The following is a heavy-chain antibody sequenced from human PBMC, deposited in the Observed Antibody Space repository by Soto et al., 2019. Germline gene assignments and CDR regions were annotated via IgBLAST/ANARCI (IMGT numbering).Heavy chain of an antibody. J-gene: IGHJ4*02. CDR2: INGGNGNT. Sequence: ASVKVSCKASEYTFTSYTMHWVRQAPGQRLEWMGWINGGNGNTKYSQKFQGRVTITRDTSASTAYMELSSLRSEDTAVYYCATGYSGSYNQQDYWGQGTLVTVSS. CDR1: EYTFTSYT. V-gene: IGHV1-3*01. D-gene: IGHD3-10*01. CDR3: ATGYSGSYNQQDY.